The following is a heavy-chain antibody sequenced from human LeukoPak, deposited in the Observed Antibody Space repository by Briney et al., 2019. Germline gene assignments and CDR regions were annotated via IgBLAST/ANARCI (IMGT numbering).Heavy chain of an antibody. CDR2: ISSSSSTI. J-gene: IGHJ4*02. CDR1: GFTFSSYS. CDR3: ARVRYSSSWCFDY. Sequence: GGPLRLSCAASGFTFSSYSMNWVRQAPGKGLEWVSYISSSSSTIYYADSVKGRFTISRDNAKNSLYLQMNSLRAEDTAVYYCARVRYSSSWCFDYWGQGTLVTVSS. D-gene: IGHD6-13*01. V-gene: IGHV3-48*04.